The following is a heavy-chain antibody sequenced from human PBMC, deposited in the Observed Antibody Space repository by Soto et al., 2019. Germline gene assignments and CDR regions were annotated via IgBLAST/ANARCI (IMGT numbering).Heavy chain of an antibody. J-gene: IGHJ6*02. Sequence: ETLSLTCAVYGGSFSGYYWSWIRQPPGKGLEWIGEINHSGSTNYNPSLKSRVTISVDTSKNQFSLKLSSVTAADTAVYYCARGYDILTGYFYYYYGMDVWGQGTTVTVSS. V-gene: IGHV4-34*01. CDR2: INHSGST. CDR3: ARGYDILTGYFYYYYGMDV. CDR1: GGSFSGYY. D-gene: IGHD3-9*01.